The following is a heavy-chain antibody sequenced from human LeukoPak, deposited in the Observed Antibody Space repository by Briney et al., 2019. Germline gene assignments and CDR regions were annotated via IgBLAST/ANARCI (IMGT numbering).Heavy chain of an antibody. CDR1: GGSISSYY. D-gene: IGHD6-13*01. V-gene: IGHV4-59*01. CDR2: IYYSGST. J-gene: IGHJ4*02. Sequence: SETPSLTCTVSGGSISSYYWSWIRQPPGKGLEWIGYIYYSGSTNYNPSLKSRVTISVDTSKNQFSLKLSSVTAADTAVYYCARGDSSSWFKLGFWGQGTLVTVSS. CDR3: ARGDSSSWFKLGF.